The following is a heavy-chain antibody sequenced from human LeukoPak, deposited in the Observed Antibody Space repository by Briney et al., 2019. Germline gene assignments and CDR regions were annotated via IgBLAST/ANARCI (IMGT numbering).Heavy chain of an antibody. CDR3: ARDLYYDSSGYIPFDY. D-gene: IGHD3-22*01. CDR1: GDSVSSNSAA. CDR2: TYYRSKWYN. V-gene: IGHV6-1*01. Sequence: SQTLSLTCAISGDSVSSNSAAWNWIRQSPSRALEWRGGTYYRSKWYNDYAVSVKSRITINPDTSKNQFSLQLNSVTPEDTAVYYCARDLYYDSSGYIPFDYWGQGTLVTVSS. J-gene: IGHJ4*02.